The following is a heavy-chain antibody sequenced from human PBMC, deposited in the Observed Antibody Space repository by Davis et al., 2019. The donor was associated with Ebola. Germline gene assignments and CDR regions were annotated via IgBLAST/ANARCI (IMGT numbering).Heavy chain of an antibody. CDR3: ARDPNEGYCTNGVCSVGVKFDY. CDR2: INHSGGT. CDR1: GFTFSNAW. J-gene: IGHJ4*02. D-gene: IGHD2-8*01. Sequence: ESLKISCAASGFTFSNAWMSWIRQPPGKGLEWIGEINHSGGTNYNPSLKSRVTISVDTSKTQFSLKLNSLTAADTAVYYCARDPNEGYCTNGVCSVGVKFDYWGQGTLVTVSS. V-gene: IGHV4-34*01.